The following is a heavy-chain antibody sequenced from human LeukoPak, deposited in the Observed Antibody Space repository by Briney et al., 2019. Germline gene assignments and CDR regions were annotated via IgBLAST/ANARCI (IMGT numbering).Heavy chain of an antibody. CDR2: IHPSGDI. CDR1: GGSISSSSYY. CDR3: SRRTDLYKGGNH. V-gene: IGHV4-39*01. Sequence: SETLSLTCTVSGGSISSSSYYWTWIRQPPGKGLEWIGEIHPSGDINYNPSLKNRLTISVATSKNQFSLKLISVTAADTALYYCSRRTDLYKGGNHWGQGTLVTVSS. D-gene: IGHD3-16*01. J-gene: IGHJ1*01.